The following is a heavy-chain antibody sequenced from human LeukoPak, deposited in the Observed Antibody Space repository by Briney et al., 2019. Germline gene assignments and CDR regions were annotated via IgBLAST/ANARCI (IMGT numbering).Heavy chain of an antibody. D-gene: IGHD4-17*01. J-gene: IGHJ5*02. Sequence: PSETLSLTCTVSGGSISSGSYYWSWIRQPAGKGLEWIGRIYTSGSTNYNPSLKSRVTISVDTSKNQFSLKLSSVTAADTAVYYCARRDYGDSGAWGQGTLVTVSS. CDR1: GGSISSGSYY. CDR3: ARRDYGDSGA. V-gene: IGHV4-61*02. CDR2: IYTSGST.